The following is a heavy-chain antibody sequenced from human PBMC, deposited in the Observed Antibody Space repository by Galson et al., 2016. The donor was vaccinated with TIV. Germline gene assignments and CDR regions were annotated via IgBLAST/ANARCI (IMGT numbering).Heavy chain of an antibody. CDR1: GISVNNDW. Sequence: SLRLSCAASGISVNNDWMHWVRQSPEKGLVWVARIDTDGTTTYYADSVKGRFSISRDNAKNTVYLQMSNLIADDTAVYYCVRDRLGWHWGQGTLVTVSS. CDR2: IDTDGTTT. J-gene: IGHJ1*01. D-gene: IGHD3-16*01. CDR3: VRDRLGWH. V-gene: IGHV3-74*01.